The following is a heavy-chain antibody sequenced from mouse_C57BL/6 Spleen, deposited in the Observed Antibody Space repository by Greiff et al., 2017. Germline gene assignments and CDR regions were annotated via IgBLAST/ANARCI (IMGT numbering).Heavy chain of an antibody. Sequence: QVQLQQPGAELVKPGASVKLSCKASGYTFTSYWMHWVKQRPGRGLEWIGRIDPNSGGTKYNEKFKSKATLTVDNPSSTAYMQLSSLTSEDSAVYYCARPHGSSYDYAMDYWGQGTSVTVSS. CDR1: GYTFTSYW. CDR3: ARPHGSSYDYAMDY. V-gene: IGHV1-72*01. D-gene: IGHD1-1*01. J-gene: IGHJ4*01. CDR2: IDPNSGGT.